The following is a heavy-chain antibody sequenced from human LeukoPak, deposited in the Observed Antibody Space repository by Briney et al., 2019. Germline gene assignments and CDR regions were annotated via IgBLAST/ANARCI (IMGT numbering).Heavy chain of an antibody. D-gene: IGHD7-27*01. CDR1: GGSISSYY. J-gene: IGHJ4*02. V-gene: IGHV4-59*08. CDR2: IYYSGST. CDR3: ARRGSNWGYYFDY. Sequence: SETLSLTCTVSGGSISSYYWSWIRQPPGKGLEWIGYIYYSGSTNYNPPLKSRVTISVDTPKNQFSLKLSSVTAADTAVYYCARRGSNWGYYFDYWGQGTLVTVSS.